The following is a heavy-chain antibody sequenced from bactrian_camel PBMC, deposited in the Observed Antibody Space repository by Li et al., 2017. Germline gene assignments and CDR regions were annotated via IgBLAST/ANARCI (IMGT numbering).Heavy chain of an antibody. CDR1: GFAFSDYW. CDR3: AAVGSSRSGRGITT. J-gene: IGHJ4*01. V-gene: IGHV3S26*01. CDR2: IDRDGLT. D-gene: IGHD6*01. Sequence: VQLVESGGGTVQPGGSLKLSCVASGFAFSDYWMYWVRQAPGKEREGVAAIDRDGLTSYADSVKGRFTISQDNDEDTVHLKMNDLKPEDTAVYYCAAVGSSRSGRGITTGARGPRSPSP.